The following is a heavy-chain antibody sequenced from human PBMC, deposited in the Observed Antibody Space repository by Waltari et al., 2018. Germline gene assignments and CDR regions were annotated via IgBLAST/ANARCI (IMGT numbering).Heavy chain of an antibody. D-gene: IGHD2-15*01. J-gene: IGHJ4*02. CDR1: GFTFTSYA. Sequence: EVQLVESGGGLVQPGGSLRLSCAASGFTFTSYAMSWVRQAPGKGLEWVSAISDGGGNTYYADSIKGRFTISRDNSKNTLYLQMKSLRIEDTAVYHCVRAVEPDYWGQGTLVTVSS. CDR3: VRAVEPDY. CDR2: ISDGGGNT. V-gene: IGHV3-23*04.